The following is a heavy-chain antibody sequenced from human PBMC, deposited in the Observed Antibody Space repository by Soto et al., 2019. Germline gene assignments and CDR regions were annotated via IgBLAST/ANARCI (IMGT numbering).Heavy chain of an antibody. CDR1: GFTFSSYS. D-gene: IGHD3-10*01. V-gene: IGHV3-48*02. Sequence: QPGGSLRLSCAASGFTFSSYSMNWVRQAPGKGVEWVSYISSSSSTIYYADSVKGRFTISRDNAKNSLYLQMNSLRDEDTAVYYCARDRLLWFGELSGAFDIWGQGTMVTVSS. CDR2: ISSSSSTI. J-gene: IGHJ3*02. CDR3: ARDRLLWFGELSGAFDI.